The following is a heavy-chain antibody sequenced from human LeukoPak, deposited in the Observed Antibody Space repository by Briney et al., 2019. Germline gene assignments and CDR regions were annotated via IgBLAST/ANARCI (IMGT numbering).Heavy chain of an antibody. CDR3: AKGFPYSSGWYLDY. Sequence: GGSLRLSCAASGFTSSSYGIHWVRQAPGKGLEWVAFIRSDGSNKYYADSVKGRFTISRDNSKNTLYLQMNSLRAEDTAVYYCAKGFPYSSGWYLDYWGQGTLVTVSS. D-gene: IGHD6-19*01. J-gene: IGHJ4*02. CDR2: IRSDGSNK. CDR1: GFTSSSYG. V-gene: IGHV3-30*02.